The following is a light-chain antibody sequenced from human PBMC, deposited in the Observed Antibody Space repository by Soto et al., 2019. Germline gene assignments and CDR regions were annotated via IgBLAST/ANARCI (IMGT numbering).Light chain of an antibody. CDR2: DVS. V-gene: IGLV2-14*03. Sequence: QSALTQPASVSGSPGQSITISCTGTSSDIGDYKYVSWYQQHPGNPPKLIIYDVSDRPSGVSNRFSGSKSGNTASLTISGLQAEDEADYYCCSYAGRYTRVFGGGTQLTVL. J-gene: IGLJ3*02. CDR3: CSYAGRYTRV. CDR1: SSDIGDYKY.